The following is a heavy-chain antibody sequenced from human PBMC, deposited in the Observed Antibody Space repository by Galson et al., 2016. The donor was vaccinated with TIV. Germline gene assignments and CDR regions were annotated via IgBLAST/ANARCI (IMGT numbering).Heavy chain of an antibody. Sequence: SVKVSCKASGGAFISHGISWVRQAPGQGLEWMGGIIPIFGLANYAQKFQGRVTITADDSTRTAYMELSSLRFDDTAVYYCARDVRGTWTNMDQWGQGTLVTVSS. CDR3: ARDVRGTWTNMDQ. V-gene: IGHV1-69*13. CDR1: GGAFISHG. J-gene: IGHJ4*02. D-gene: IGHD1/OR15-1a*01. CDR2: IIPIFGLA.